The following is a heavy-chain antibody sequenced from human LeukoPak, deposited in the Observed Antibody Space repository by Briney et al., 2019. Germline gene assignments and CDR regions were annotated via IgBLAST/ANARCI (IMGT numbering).Heavy chain of an antibody. CDR2: INPNSGGT. Sequence: ASVKVSCKASGYTFTGYYMHWVRQAPGQGLEGMGRINPNSGGTNYAQKFQGRTTMTRDTSISTAYMEVSRLRSDDTAVYYCARSDSSGYYYDYWGQGTLVTVSS. CDR3: ARSDSSGYYYDY. V-gene: IGHV1-2*06. J-gene: IGHJ4*02. D-gene: IGHD3-22*01. CDR1: GYTFTGYY.